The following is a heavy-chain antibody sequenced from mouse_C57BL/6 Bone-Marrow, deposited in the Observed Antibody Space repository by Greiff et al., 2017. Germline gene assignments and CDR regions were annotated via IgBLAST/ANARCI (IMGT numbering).Heavy chain of an antibody. Sequence: EVQRVESGGGLVQSGRSLRLSCATSGFTFSDFYMEWVRQAPGKGLEWIAASRNKANDYTTEYSASVKGRFIVSRDNSQSILYLQMNALRAEDTAIYYCARDAWGDYWGQGTTLTVSA. J-gene: IGHJ2*01. V-gene: IGHV7-1*01. D-gene: IGHD4-1*01. CDR1: GFTFSDFY. CDR2: SRNKANDYTT. CDR3: ARDAWGDY.